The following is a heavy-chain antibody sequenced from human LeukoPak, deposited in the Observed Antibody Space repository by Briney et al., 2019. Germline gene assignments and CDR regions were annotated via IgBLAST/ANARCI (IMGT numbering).Heavy chain of an antibody. J-gene: IGHJ4*02. CDR3: AKVKGWYGEGYFDY. Sequence: QTGGSLRLPCAASGFAVSSNYMSWVRQAPGKGLEWVSVIYRDAKTYYADSVKGRFTISRDISKNTLFLQMTSLRAEDTALYYCAKVKGWYGEGYFDYWGQGTLVTVSS. CDR1: GFAVSSNY. V-gene: IGHV3-53*01. D-gene: IGHD3-10*01. CDR2: IYRDAKT.